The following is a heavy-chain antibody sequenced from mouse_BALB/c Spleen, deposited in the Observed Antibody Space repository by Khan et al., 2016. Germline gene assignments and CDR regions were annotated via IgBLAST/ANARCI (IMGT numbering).Heavy chain of an antibody. Sequence: QLQLKEPGAELARPGASVKMSCKASGYTFTTYTMFWVKQRPGQGLEWIGYINPSSDYTDYNQKFKDKATLTADKSSSTAYMQLNSLTSEDSAVYYCAREGWLLGYFDYWGQGTTLTVSS. V-gene: IGHV1-4*01. D-gene: IGHD2-3*01. J-gene: IGHJ2*01. CDR1: GYTFTTYT. CDR2: INPSSDYT. CDR3: AREGWLLGYFDY.